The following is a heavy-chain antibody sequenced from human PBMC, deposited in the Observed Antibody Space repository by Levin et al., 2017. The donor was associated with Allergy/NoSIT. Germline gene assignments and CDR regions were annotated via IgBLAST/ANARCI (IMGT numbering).Heavy chain of an antibody. V-gene: IGHV3-23*01. J-gene: IGHJ4*02. CDR1: GFTFSNYA. D-gene: IGHD2-15*01. CDR3: AKVRAAVVAAINY. Sequence: QPGGSLRLSCAASGFTFSNYAMTWVRQAPEKGLKWVSAISGSGDSTDYADSVKGRFTISRDNSKNTVYLQMNSLRAEDTAVYYCAKVRAAVVAAINYWGQGTLVTVSS. CDR2: ISGSGDST.